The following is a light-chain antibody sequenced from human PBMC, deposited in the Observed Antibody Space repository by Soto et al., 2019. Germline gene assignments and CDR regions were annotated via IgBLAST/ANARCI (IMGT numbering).Light chain of an antibody. CDR2: SAS. V-gene: IGKV1-9*01. CDR3: QQVDSYPRT. Sequence: IQLTQSPSSLSASVGDTVTITCRASQAIGSYFAWYQQRPGTAPKLLIYSASTLHSGVPSRISGSGSGTDFPLTISSLKPEDFATYYCQQVDSYPRTFGPGTTV. J-gene: IGKJ3*01. CDR1: QAIGSY.